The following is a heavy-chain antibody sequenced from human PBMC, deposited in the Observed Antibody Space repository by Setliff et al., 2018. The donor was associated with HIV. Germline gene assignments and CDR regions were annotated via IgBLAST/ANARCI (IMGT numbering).Heavy chain of an antibody. CDR2: ISYDGSNK. Sequence: QTGGSLRLSCAASGFTFSSYAMHWVRQAPGKGLKWVAVISYDGSNKYYADSVKGRFTISRDNSKNTLYLQMNSLRAEDTAVYYCARGSASPYYQLTDYWGQGTLVTVSS. D-gene: IGHD3-10*01. J-gene: IGHJ4*02. V-gene: IGHV3-30*01. CDR1: GFTFSSYA. CDR3: ARGSASPYYQLTDY.